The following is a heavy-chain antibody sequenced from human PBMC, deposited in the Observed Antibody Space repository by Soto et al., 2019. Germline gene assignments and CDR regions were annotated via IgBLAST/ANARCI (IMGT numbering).Heavy chain of an antibody. V-gene: IGHV3-30-3*01. Sequence: GGSLRLSCAASGFTFSSYAMHWVRQAPGKGLEWVAVISYDGSNKYYADSVKGRFTISRDNSKNTLYLQMNSLRAEDTAVYYCASPTLPDCSSLDYWGQGTLVTVSS. D-gene: IGHD6-13*01. CDR3: ASPTLPDCSSLDY. CDR2: ISYDGSNK. CDR1: GFTFSSYA. J-gene: IGHJ4*02.